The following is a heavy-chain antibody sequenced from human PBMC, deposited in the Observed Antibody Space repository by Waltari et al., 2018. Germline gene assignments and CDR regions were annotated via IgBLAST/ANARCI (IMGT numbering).Heavy chain of an antibody. D-gene: IGHD2-15*01. CDR2: ISGSGGST. J-gene: IGHJ5*02. CDR1: GFTFSTYA. V-gene: IGHV3-23*04. Sequence: EVQLVESGGGLLQPGGSLRLSCAASGFTFSTYAMSWVRQAPGKGLEWVSAISGSGGSTYYADSVKGRFTISRDNSKNTLYLQMNSLRAEDTAVYYCARDSRALYCSGGSCYLGPGSWGQGTLVTVSS. CDR3: ARDSRALYCSGGSCYLGPGS.